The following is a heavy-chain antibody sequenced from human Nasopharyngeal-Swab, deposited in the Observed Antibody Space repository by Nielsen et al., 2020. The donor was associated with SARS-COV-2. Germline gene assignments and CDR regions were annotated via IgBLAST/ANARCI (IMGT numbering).Heavy chain of an antibody. Sequence: SETLSPTCTVSGGSISSYYWSWIRQPPGKGLEWIGSIHYSGSTNYNPSLKSRVTISVDTSKNQSSLKLSSVTAADAAVYYCASSGAYFDYWGQGTLVTVSS. CDR1: GGSISSYY. D-gene: IGHD5-12*01. V-gene: IGHV4-59*13. CDR3: ASSGAYFDY. J-gene: IGHJ4*02. CDR2: IHYSGST.